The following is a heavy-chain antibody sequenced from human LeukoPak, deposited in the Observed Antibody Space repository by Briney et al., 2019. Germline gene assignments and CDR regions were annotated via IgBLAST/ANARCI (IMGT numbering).Heavy chain of an antibody. J-gene: IGHJ5*02. V-gene: IGHV3-74*01. Sequence: GGSLRLSCAASGFTFSSYWMHWVRHAPGKGLVWVSRINFDGSSTTYADSVKGRFTISRDNAQNTLYLQMNSLRVGDTAVYYCARPLSSNCRIDLWGQGTLVTVSS. CDR2: INFDGSST. CDR3: ARPLSSNCRIDL. CDR1: GFTFSSYW. D-gene: IGHD1-1*01.